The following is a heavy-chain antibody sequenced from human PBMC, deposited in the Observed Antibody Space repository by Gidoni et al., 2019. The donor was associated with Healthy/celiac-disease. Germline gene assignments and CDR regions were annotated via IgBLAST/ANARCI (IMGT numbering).Heavy chain of an antibody. CDR1: GFIFDDYA. V-gene: IGHV3-9*01. CDR2: ITWDSGTI. D-gene: IGHD2-15*01. CDR3: AKAPGDCSTGSCYYDY. J-gene: IGHJ4*02. Sequence: EVQLVESGGGLIQPGRSLRLSCAASGFIFDDYAMHWVRQAPGKGLEGVSGITWDSGTIDYADSVKGRFAISRDNAKKSLYLQMNSLRAEDTAFYYCAKAPGDCSTGSCYYDYWGQGTLVTVSS.